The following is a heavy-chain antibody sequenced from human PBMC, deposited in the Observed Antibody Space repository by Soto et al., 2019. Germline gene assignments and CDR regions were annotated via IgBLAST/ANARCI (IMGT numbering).Heavy chain of an antibody. CDR3: ARGTMRDNWFDP. CDR1: GGSVSSGSYY. J-gene: IGHJ5*02. Sequence: SETLSLTCTVSGGSVSSGSYYWSWIRQPPGKGLEWIGYIYYSGSTNYNPSLQGRVTMTTDTSTSTAYMELRSLRSDDTAVYYCARGTMRDNWFDPWGQGTLVT. V-gene: IGHV4-61*01. D-gene: IGHD2-2*01. CDR2: IYYSGST.